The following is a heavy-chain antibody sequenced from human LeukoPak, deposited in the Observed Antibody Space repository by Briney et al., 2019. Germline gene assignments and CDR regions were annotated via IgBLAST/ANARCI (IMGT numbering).Heavy chain of an antibody. CDR2: ISSSGSTI. CDR1: GFTFSDYY. Sequence: GGSLRLSCAASGFTFSDYYMSWIRQAPGKGLEWVSYISSSGSTIYYADSVKGRFTISRDNAKNSLYLQMNSLRAEDTAAYYCARGVWGGYYYYMDVWGKGTTVTISS. V-gene: IGHV3-11*01. D-gene: IGHD3-16*01. J-gene: IGHJ6*03. CDR3: ARGVWGGYYYYMDV.